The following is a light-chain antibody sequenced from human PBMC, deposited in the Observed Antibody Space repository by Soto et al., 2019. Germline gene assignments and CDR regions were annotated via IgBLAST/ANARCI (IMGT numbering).Light chain of an antibody. J-gene: IGKJ1*01. CDR3: QEYDSSLWT. V-gene: IGKV3-20*01. Sequence: ELVLTQSPDTLSLSPGERATLSCRARQTVFINYVAWYQQKPGQAPRLLIFGASTRATGVPDRFSSTWSATDFSLTISRVEPEDSAVYYCQEYDSSLWTFGQGTKVEI. CDR1: QTVFINY. CDR2: GAS.